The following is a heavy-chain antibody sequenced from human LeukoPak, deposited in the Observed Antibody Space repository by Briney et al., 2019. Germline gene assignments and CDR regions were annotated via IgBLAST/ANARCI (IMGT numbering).Heavy chain of an antibody. J-gene: IGHJ4*02. D-gene: IGHD3-22*01. CDR2: IYYSGST. CDR3: ARVPHYYDSSGYTVYFDY. V-gene: IGHV4-31*03. Sequence: SETLSLTCTVSGGSISSGGYYWSWIRQHPGKGLEWIGYIYYSGSTYYNPSLKSRVTISVDTSKYQFSLKLSSVTAADTAVYYCARVPHYYDSSGYTVYFDYWGQGTLVTVSS. CDR1: GGSISSGGYY.